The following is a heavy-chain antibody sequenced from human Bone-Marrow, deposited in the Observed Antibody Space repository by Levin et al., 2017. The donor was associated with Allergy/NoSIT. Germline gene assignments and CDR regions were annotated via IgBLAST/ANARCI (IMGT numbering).Heavy chain of an antibody. V-gene: IGHV3-23*01. D-gene: IGHD4-17*01. Sequence: GGSLRLSCAASGFTLSTYAMAWVRQAPGKGLEWVSGSGVLGQIHYANSVRGRFTISRDNFKNTLYLQMNSLRDEDTALYYCVKCTVTTSLGDYWGQGTLVSVSS. CDR3: VKCTVTTSLGDY. CDR1: GFTLSTYA. J-gene: IGHJ4*02. CDR2: SGVLGQI.